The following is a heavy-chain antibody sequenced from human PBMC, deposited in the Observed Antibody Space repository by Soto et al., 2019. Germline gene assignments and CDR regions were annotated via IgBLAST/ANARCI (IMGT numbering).Heavy chain of an antibody. Sequence: QVQLVQSGAEVKKPGSSVKVSCKASGGTFSSYAISWVRQAPGQGLEWMGGIIPIFGTANYAQKFQGRVTITADESTSTAYRELSSLRSEDKDVYYCAREGYCSSTRCYTYYWGQGTLVTVS. CDR1: GGTFSSYA. D-gene: IGHD2-2*02. CDR2: IIPIFGTA. CDR3: AREGYCSSTRCYTYY. V-gene: IGHV1-69*01. J-gene: IGHJ4*02.